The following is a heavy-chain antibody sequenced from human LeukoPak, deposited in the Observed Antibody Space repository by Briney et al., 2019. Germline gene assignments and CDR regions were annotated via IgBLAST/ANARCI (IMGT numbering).Heavy chain of an antibody. CDR2: ISAYNGNT. D-gene: IGHD3-3*01. CDR1: GYTFTSYG. Sequence: VASVKVSCKASGYTFTSYGISWVRQAPGQGLEWMGWISAYNGNTNYAQKLQGRVTMTTDTSTSTAYMELRSLRSDDTAVYYCARDLSTKSGPEDYDSWSGYYPPNNWFDPWGQGTLVTVSS. CDR3: ARDLSTKSGPEDYDSWSGYYPPNNWFDP. J-gene: IGHJ5*02. V-gene: IGHV1-18*01.